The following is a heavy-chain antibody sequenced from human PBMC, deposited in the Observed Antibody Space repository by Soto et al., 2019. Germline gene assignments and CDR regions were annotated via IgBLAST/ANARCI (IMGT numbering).Heavy chain of an antibody. CDR3: AHGSGWLSDY. Sequence: QITLKESGPTLVKPTQTLTLTCTFSGFSLTSPAVGVNWIRQPPGKALEWLALIYWDDDKQYSPSLKSRLTITKDTPKNQVVLTMTNMDPVATATYYCAHGSGWLSDYWGQGTLVTVSS. CDR1: GFSLTSPAVG. D-gene: IGHD6-19*01. CDR2: IYWDDDK. V-gene: IGHV2-5*02. J-gene: IGHJ4*02.